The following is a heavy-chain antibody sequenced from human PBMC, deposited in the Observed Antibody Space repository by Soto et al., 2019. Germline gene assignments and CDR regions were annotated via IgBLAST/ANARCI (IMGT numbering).Heavy chain of an antibody. D-gene: IGHD3-3*02. J-gene: IGHJ6*02. CDR1: GGTFSTSA. CDR3: AREKDRPQLGGNYYYILDV. V-gene: IGHV1-69*12. CDR2: IMPIFRTP. Sequence: QVQLEQSGAEVKKPGSAVKVSCKASGGTFSTSAISWGRQAPGQGLEWMGGIMPIFRTPDYAQKFQGSVTVTADESTSTAYMELSGLRSDDTAVYYCAREKDRPQLGGNYYYILDVWGQGPTVTVSS.